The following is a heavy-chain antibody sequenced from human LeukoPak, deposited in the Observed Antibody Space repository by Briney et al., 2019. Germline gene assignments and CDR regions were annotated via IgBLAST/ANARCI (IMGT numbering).Heavy chain of an antibody. J-gene: IGHJ4*02. Sequence: GGSLRLSCAVSGFIVSSTYMTWVRQAPGKGLEWVSVIHNDGSTYHADSVKGRFTISRDNSKNTLYLQLNSLRVEDTAPYNCASLARDDWGQGTLVTVSS. CDR2: IHNDGST. CDR3: ASLARDD. CDR1: GFIVSSTY. V-gene: IGHV3-53*01. D-gene: IGHD3-3*02.